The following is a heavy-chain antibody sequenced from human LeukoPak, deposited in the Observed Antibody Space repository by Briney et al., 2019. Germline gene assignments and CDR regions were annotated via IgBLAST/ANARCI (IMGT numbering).Heavy chain of an antibody. Sequence: GGSLRFSCTASEFTVSRNYMLWVRQAPGKGLEWVSLIFSNGDTHYADSVKGRFTISRDTSKNTVSLQMNSLTVEDTAMYYCTRDQMNYWGQGTLVTVSS. D-gene: IGHD5-24*01. V-gene: IGHV3-53*01. CDR1: EFTVSRNY. CDR2: IFSNGDT. CDR3: TRDQMNY. J-gene: IGHJ4*02.